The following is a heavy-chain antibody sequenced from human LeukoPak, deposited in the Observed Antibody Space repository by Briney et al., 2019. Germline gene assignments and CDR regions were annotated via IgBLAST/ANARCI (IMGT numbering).Heavy chain of an antibody. CDR2: ISGSGGST. CDR1: GFTFSSYA. Sequence: GGSLRLSCAASGFTFSSYAMSWVRQAPGKGLEWVSAISGSGGSTYYADSVKGRFTISRDNSKNTLYLQMNSLRAEDTAVYYCAKGGYSSSWSSLANPKQNWFDPWGQGTLVTVSS. D-gene: IGHD6-13*01. CDR3: AKGGYSSSWSSLANPKQNWFDP. V-gene: IGHV3-23*01. J-gene: IGHJ5*02.